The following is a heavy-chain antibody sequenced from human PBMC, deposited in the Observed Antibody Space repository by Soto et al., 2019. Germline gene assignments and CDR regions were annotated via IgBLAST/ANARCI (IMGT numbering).Heavy chain of an antibody. CDR3: AKDSTVTY. J-gene: IGHJ4*02. V-gene: IGHV3-23*01. CDR1: GFTFSSYG. D-gene: IGHD4-17*01. CDR2: ISSSGDST. Sequence: GGSLRLSCAASGFTFSSYGMSWVRQAPGKGLEWVSVISSSGDSTYYADSVKGRFTISRDNSRNTLYLQMNSLRAEDTAVYYCAKDSTVTYWGQGTLVTVSS.